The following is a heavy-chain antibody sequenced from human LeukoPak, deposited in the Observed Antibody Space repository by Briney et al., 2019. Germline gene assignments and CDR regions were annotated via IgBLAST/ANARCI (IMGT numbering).Heavy chain of an antibody. CDR2: INPSSGDT. V-gene: IGHV1-2*02. CDR3: ARAYGSGTSYHPDY. J-gene: IGHJ4*02. CDR1: GYTFTGYY. Sequence: ASVKVSCKASGYTFTGYYTHWVRQAPGQGLEWMGWINPSSGDTNSSQKLQDRVTLTRDTSISTAYMELSSLTSDDTAVYYCARAYGSGTSYHPDYWGQGTLVTVSS. D-gene: IGHD3-10*01.